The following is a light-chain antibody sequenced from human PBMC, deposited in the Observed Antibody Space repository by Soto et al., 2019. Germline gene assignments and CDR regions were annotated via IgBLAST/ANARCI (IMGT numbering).Light chain of an antibody. Sequence: EIVLTQSPGTLSLSPGERAILSCRASQSVSSDSLAWYRQKPGQAPRLLVDDASSRATGIPDRFSGSGSGTAFTLTISRLEPEDFAVYYCQQYGSAPRTFGQGTKVETK. V-gene: IGKV3-20*01. CDR3: QQYGSAPRT. J-gene: IGKJ1*01. CDR1: QSVSSDS. CDR2: DAS.